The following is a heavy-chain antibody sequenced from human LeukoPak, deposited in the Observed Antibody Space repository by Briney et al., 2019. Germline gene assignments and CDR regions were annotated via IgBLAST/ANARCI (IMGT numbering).Heavy chain of an antibody. CDR3: ARHPEPGYCSSTSCHESYFDY. CDR1: GFTFSSYG. CDR2: IPYDGSNK. V-gene: IGHV3-30*03. D-gene: IGHD2-2*01. Sequence: GRSLRLSCAASGFTFSSYGMHWVRQAPGKGLEWVAVIPYDGSNKYYADSVKGRFTISRDNSKNTLYLQMNSLRAEDTAVYYCARHPEPGYCSSTSCHESYFDYWGQGTLVTVSS. J-gene: IGHJ4*02.